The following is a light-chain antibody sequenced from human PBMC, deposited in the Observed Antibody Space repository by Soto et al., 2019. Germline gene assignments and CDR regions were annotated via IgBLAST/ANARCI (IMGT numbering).Light chain of an antibody. V-gene: IGKV1-5*03. Sequence: DIQMTQSPSTLSASVGDRVTITCRASQSISSWLAWYQQKPGTAPKLLIYKASTLQCGVPSRFSGSGSGTEFTLTISSLQPDDSATYYCQQYNDNWTFGQGTKVDIK. CDR1: QSISSW. CDR3: QQYNDNWT. CDR2: KAS. J-gene: IGKJ1*01.